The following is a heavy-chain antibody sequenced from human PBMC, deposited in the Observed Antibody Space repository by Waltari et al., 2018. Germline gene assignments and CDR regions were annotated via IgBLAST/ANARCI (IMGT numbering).Heavy chain of an antibody. CDR1: GGSFSGYY. J-gene: IGHJ4*02. D-gene: IGHD1-26*01. Sequence: QVQLQQWGAGLLKPSETLSLTCAVYGGSFSGYYWSWIRQPPGKGLEWIGEINHSGNTDYNPSLKSRVTISVDTSKNQFSLKLSSVTAADTAVYYCARDSVGSYYYWGQGTLVTVSS. V-gene: IGHV4-34*01. CDR3: ARDSVGSYYY. CDR2: INHSGNT.